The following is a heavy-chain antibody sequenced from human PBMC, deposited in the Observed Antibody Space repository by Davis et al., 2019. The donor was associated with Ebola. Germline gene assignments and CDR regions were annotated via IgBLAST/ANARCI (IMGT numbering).Heavy chain of an antibody. Sequence: ASVKVSCKVSGYTLTELSMHWVRQAPGKGLEWMGGFDPEDGETIYAQKFQGRVTMTEDTSTDTAYMELSSLRSEDTAVYYCATKGPGGAGKLVTGYYYYYGMDVWGQGTTVTVSS. D-gene: IGHD4-23*01. CDR3: ATKGPGGAGKLVTGYYYYYGMDV. V-gene: IGHV1-24*01. CDR2: FDPEDGET. CDR1: GYTLTELS. J-gene: IGHJ6*02.